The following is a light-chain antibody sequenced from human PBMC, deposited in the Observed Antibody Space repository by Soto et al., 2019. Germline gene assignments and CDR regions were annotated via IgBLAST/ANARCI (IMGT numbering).Light chain of an antibody. CDR3: LHDYNYPYT. CDR2: AAS. Sequence: DIQMTQSPSAMSAAVGDRVTITCRASQDISNYLDWFQQKPGKVPKRLIYAASSLQTGVPSRFSGSGSGTDFTLTISSLQPEDFATYYCLHDYNYPYTFGQGTKVDIK. V-gene: IGKV1-17*03. J-gene: IGKJ2*01. CDR1: QDISNY.